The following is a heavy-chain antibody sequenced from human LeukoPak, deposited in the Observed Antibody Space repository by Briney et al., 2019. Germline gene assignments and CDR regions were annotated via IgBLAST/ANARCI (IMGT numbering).Heavy chain of an antibody. CDR2: IYISGST. CDR3: ARVGYIGYCSGGSCYRYFDP. D-gene: IGHD2-15*01. J-gene: IGHJ5*02. V-gene: IGHV4-4*07. Sequence: PSETLSLTCTVSGGSISSCYWSWIGQPAGKGLEWIGRIYISGSTNYNPSLKSRVTMSVDTSKNQFSLKLSSVTAADTAVYYCARVGYIGYCSGGSCYRYFDPWGQGTLVTVSS. CDR1: GGSISSCY.